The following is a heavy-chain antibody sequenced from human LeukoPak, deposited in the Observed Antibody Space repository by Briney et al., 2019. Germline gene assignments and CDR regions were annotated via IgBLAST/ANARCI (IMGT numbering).Heavy chain of an antibody. CDR3: AREAYSSGYTYYYYGMDV. CDR2: IWYDGSNK. Sequence: GRSLRLSCAASGFTFSSYGMRWVRQAPGKGLEWVAVIWYDGSNKYYADSVKGRFTISRDNSKNTLYLQMNSLRAEDTAVYYCAREAYSSGYTYYYYGMDVWGQGTTVTVSS. J-gene: IGHJ6*02. V-gene: IGHV3-33*01. CDR1: GFTFSSYG. D-gene: IGHD3-22*01.